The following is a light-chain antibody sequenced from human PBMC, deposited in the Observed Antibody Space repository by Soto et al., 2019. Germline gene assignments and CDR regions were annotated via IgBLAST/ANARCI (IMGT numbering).Light chain of an antibody. Sequence: IQMTQSPSSLSASVGARVTLTCRASRGIESYFAWYQQKPGKAPKLLIYGASTLQSGVPSRFSGSGSGTYFALIISNLQPEDFSTYYCQQVYAFPYTFGQGTKLEIK. J-gene: IGKJ2*01. V-gene: IGKV1-9*01. CDR2: GAS. CDR3: QQVYAFPYT. CDR1: RGIESY.